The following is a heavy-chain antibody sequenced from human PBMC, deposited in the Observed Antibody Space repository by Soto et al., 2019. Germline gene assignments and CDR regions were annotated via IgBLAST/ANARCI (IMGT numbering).Heavy chain of an antibody. V-gene: IGHV1-69*10. CDR1: GGTFSSYA. CDR3: ARVVAMGGSYYFDY. J-gene: IGHJ4*02. D-gene: IGHD1-26*01. CDR2: IIPILGIA. Sequence: ASVKVSCKASGGTFSSYAISWVRQAPGQGLEWMGGIIPILGIANYAQKFQGRVTITADKSTSTAYMELSSLRSEDTAVYYCARVVAMGGSYYFDYLGQGTLVTVSS.